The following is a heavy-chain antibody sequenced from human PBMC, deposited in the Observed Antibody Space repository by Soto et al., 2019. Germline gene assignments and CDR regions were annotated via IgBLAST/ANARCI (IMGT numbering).Heavy chain of an antibody. CDR1: GGSISSGGYY. CDR3: ARVRSSYDILTGYYRYYFDY. CDR2: IYYSGST. J-gene: IGHJ4*02. D-gene: IGHD3-9*01. V-gene: IGHV4-31*03. Sequence: PSETLSLTCTVSGGSISSGGYYWSWIRQHPGKGLEWIGYIYYSGSTYYNPSLKSRVTISVDTSKNQFSLKLSSVTAADTAVYYCARVRSSYDILTGYYRYYFDYWGQGTLVTVSS.